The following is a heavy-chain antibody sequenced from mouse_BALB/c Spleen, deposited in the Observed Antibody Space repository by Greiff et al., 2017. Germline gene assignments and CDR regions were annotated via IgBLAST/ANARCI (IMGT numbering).Heavy chain of an antibody. CDR3: ASSSSYWYFDV. D-gene: IGHD1-1*01. V-gene: IGHV5-9-1*01. Sequence: EVMLVESGGGLVKPGGSLKLSCAASGFTFSSYAMSWVRQTPEKRLEWVATISSGGSYTYYPDSVKGRFTISRDNAKNTLYLQMSSLRSEDTAMYYCASSSSYWYFDVWGAGTTVTVSS. CDR1: GFTFSSYA. CDR2: ISSGGSYT. J-gene: IGHJ1*01.